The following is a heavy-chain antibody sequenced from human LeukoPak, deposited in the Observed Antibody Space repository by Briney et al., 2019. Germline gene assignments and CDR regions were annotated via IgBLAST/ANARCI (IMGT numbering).Heavy chain of an antibody. CDR2: IDPSDSYT. Sequence: GESPKISCKGSGYSFTSYWISWVRQMPGKGLEWMGRIDPSDSYTNYSPSFQGHVTISADKSISTAYLQWSSLKASDTAMYYCARHAGDWFDPWGQGTLVTVSS. D-gene: IGHD3-10*01. J-gene: IGHJ5*02. V-gene: IGHV5-10-1*01. CDR3: ARHAGDWFDP. CDR1: GYSFTSYW.